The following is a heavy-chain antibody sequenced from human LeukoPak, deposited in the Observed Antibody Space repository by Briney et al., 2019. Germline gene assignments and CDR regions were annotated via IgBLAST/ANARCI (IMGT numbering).Heavy chain of an antibody. CDR2: IYYSGST. CDR3: ARHSSGSLGPYYYYYYGMDV. D-gene: IGHD1-26*01. Sequence: SETLSLTCTVSGGSISSYYWSWIRQPPGKGLEWIGYIYYSGSTNYNPSLKSRVTISVDTSKNQFSLKLSSVTAADTAVYYCARHSSGSLGPYYYYYYGMDVWGQGTTVTVS. J-gene: IGHJ6*02. CDR1: GGSISSYY. V-gene: IGHV4-59*08.